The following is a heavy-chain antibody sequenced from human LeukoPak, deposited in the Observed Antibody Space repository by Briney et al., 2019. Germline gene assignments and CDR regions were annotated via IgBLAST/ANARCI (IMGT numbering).Heavy chain of an antibody. V-gene: IGHV3-21*01. D-gene: IGHD3-3*01. CDR3: ARVNTIFGVVMEAADYSFDI. J-gene: IGHJ3*02. CDR2: ISSSSSYI. CDR1: GFTFSSYS. Sequence: GGSLRLSCAASGFTFSSYSMNWVRQAPGKGLEWVSSISSSSSYIYYADSVKGRFTISRDNAKNSLYLQMNSLRAEDTAVYYCARVNTIFGVVMEAADYSFDIWGQGTMVTVSS.